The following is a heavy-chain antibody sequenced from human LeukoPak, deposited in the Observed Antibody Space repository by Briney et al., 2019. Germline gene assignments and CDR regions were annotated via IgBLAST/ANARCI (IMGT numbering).Heavy chain of an antibody. Sequence: PGRSLRLSCAASGFTFSSYGMHWVRQAPGKGLEWVAVIWYDGSNKYYADSVKGRFTISRDNSKNTLYLQMNSLRAEDTAVYYCGRVQGYGGSRDPYSSSVRAVGGKGTRVTVSS. J-gene: IGHJ6*04. CDR1: GFTFSSYG. CDR2: IWYDGSNK. D-gene: IGHD3-16*01. V-gene: IGHV3-33*01. CDR3: GRVQGYGGSRDPYSSSVRAV.